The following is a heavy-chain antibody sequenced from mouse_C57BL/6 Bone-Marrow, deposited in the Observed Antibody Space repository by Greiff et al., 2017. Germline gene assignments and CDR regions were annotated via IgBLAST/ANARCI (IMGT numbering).Heavy chain of an antibody. Sequence: QVQLQQPGAELVKPGASVKLSCKASGYTFTSYWMHWVQQRPGQGLEWIGMIHPNSGSTNYNEKFKSKATLTVDKSSSTAYMQLSSLTSEDSAVYYCARARQLRLPAWFAYWGQGTLVTVSA. CDR2: IHPNSGST. CDR3: ARARQLRLPAWFAY. CDR1: GYTFTSYW. J-gene: IGHJ3*01. D-gene: IGHD3-2*02. V-gene: IGHV1-64*01.